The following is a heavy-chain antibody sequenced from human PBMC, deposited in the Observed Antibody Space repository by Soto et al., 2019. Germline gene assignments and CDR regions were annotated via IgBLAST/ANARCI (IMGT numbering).Heavy chain of an antibody. CDR3: AKAPTHPDRNSPSCCRWKSFYGLEV. Sequence: SETLSLTCVVSGGSISSSNCWSWVRQPPGKGLEWIGEIYHSGSTNYSPSLKRRGTISVDKSKNQFSLKVSSVTAADTAAYYCAKAPTHPDRNSPSCCRWKSFYGLEVWGQGTTVTVSS. CDR1: GGSISSSNC. D-gene: IGHD3-16*02. J-gene: IGHJ6*02. CDR2: IYHSGST. V-gene: IGHV4-4*02.